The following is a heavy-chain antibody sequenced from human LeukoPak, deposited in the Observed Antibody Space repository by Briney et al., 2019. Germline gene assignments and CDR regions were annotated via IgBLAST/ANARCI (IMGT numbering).Heavy chain of an antibody. D-gene: IGHD1-26*01. V-gene: IGHV3-30*04. J-gene: IGHJ5*02. CDR3: AKVRIAVGANRCLWFDP. Sequence: PGRSLRLSCAASGFTFSSYVMHWVRQAPGKGLECVAIISYDGSNEYYADSVKGRFTISRDNSKNTLYLQLNSLRAEDTALYYCAKVRIAVGANRCLWFDPWGQGTLVTVSS. CDR2: ISYDGSNE. CDR1: GFTFSSYV.